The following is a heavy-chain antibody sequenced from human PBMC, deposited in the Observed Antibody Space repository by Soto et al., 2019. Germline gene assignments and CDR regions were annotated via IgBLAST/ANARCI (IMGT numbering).Heavy chain of an antibody. J-gene: IGHJ2*01. Sequence: SETLSLTCSVSGGSINSNNYYWGWIRQPPGKGLEWIGSIYYSGYTYYNPSLKSRITTSLDTSKNQVSLKLSSVTAADTAVYYCARNVGSGSYADWHFDIWGRGTLVTVSS. CDR2: IYYSGYT. CDR3: ARNVGSGSYADWHFDI. V-gene: IGHV4-39*01. CDR1: GGSINSNNYY. D-gene: IGHD3-10*01.